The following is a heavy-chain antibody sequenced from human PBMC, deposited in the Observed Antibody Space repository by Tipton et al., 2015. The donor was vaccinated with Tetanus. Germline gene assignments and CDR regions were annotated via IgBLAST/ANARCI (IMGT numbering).Heavy chain of an antibody. CDR2: INHSGST. J-gene: IGHJ4*02. D-gene: IGHD2-15*01. CDR3: ARGQRGGIVVVVAATHFFDY. V-gene: IGHV4-34*01. Sequence: TLSLTCAVYGGSFSGYYWSWIRQPPGKGLEWIGEINHSGSTNYNPSLKSRVTISVDTSKNQFSLKLSSVTAADTAVYYCARGQRGGIVVVVAATHFFDYWGQGTLVTVSS. CDR1: GGSFSGYY.